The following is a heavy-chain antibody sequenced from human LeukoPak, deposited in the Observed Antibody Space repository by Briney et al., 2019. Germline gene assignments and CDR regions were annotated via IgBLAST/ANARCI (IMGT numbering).Heavy chain of an antibody. CDR2: ISYDGSNK. D-gene: IGHD5-18*01. CDR1: GFTFSSYG. V-gene: IGHV3-30*12. Sequence: PGGSLRLSCAASGFTFSSYGMHWVRQAPGKGLEWVAVISYDGSNKYYADSVKGRFTISRDNSKNTLYLQMNSLRAEDTAVYYCARENSYGYFDYWGQRALVTVSS. CDR3: ARENSYGYFDY. J-gene: IGHJ4*02.